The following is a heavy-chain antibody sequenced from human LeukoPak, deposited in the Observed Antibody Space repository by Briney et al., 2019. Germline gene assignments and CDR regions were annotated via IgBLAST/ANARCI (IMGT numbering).Heavy chain of an antibody. CDR3: AKSKTPYCSSTNCLMFDY. D-gene: IGHD2-2*01. V-gene: IGHV3-23*01. CDR1: GFTFSSYA. Sequence: GGSLRLSCAASGFTFSSYAMSWVRQAPGKGLEWVSGISGSGGGSTYDADSVKGRFTISRDNSKNTLYLQMNSLRAEDTAVYYCAKSKTPYCSSTNCLMFDYWGQGALVTVSS. J-gene: IGHJ4*02. CDR2: ISGSGGGST.